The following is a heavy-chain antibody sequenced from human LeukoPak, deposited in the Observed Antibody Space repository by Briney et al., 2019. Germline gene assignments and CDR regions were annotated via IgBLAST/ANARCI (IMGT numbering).Heavy chain of an antibody. CDR1: GFTFKTYW. V-gene: IGHV3-7*01. CDR2: INQDGSEK. Sequence: PGGSLRLSCAASGFTFKTYWMIWVRRTPGKGREWVDNINQDGSEKYYVDSVKGRFTVSRDNAKNSLYLQLNSLRAEDTAVYYCGTRAYWGQGTLVTVSS. J-gene: IGHJ4*02. CDR3: GTRAY.